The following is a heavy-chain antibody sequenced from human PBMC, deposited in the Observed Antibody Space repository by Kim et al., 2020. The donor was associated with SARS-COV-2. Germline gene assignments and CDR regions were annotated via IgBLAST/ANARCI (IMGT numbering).Heavy chain of an antibody. D-gene: IGHD1-1*01. CDR1: GFTFSTSG. Sequence: GGSLRLSCAASGFTFSTSGMSWVRQAPGKGLEWVSAISDGGGRTFYTDSVKGRFTVSRDNPKNTLYLQMNSLRAEDTAVYYCAKGRITLSGWGHGTLFTV. V-gene: IGHV3-23*01. CDR3: AKGRITLSG. CDR2: ISDGGGRT. J-gene: IGHJ1*01.